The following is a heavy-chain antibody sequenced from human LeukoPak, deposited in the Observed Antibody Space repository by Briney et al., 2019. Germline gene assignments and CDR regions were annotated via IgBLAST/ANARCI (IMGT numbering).Heavy chain of an antibody. CDR1: GFRFSRYW. Sequence: QPGRSLRLAWATSGFRFSRYWIHCVRQAPGNGLQWLSSMNSDGSSTNYADSVKGRFIISRDNAKNTLYLQMSSLRAEDTAVYYCARDAPYSGSYCPWFDPWGQGTLVTVSS. CDR2: MNSDGSST. D-gene: IGHD1-26*01. CDR3: ARDAPYSGSYCPWFDP. V-gene: IGHV3-74*01. J-gene: IGHJ5*02.